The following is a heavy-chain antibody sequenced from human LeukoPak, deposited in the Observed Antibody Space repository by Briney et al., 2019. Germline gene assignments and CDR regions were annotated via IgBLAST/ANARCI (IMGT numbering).Heavy chain of an antibody. V-gene: IGHV4-34*01. D-gene: IGHD6-13*01. Sequence: KPSETLSLTCTVSGGSISGYYWSWIRQPPGKGLEWIGEINHSGSTNYNPSLKSRVTISVDTSKNQFSLKLSSVTAADTAVYYCARGHSSSAQGLFDPWGQGTLVTVSS. CDR2: INHSGST. CDR1: GGSISGYY. CDR3: ARGHSSSAQGLFDP. J-gene: IGHJ5*02.